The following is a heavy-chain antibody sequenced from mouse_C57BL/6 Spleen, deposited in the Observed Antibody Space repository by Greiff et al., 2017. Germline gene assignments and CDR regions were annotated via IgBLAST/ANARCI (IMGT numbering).Heavy chain of an antibody. V-gene: IGHV1-4*01. CDR3: ARSYYGSSTGFAY. Sequence: VQLQQSGAELARPGASVKMSCKASGYTFTSYTMHWVKQRPGQGLEWIGYINPSSGYTKYNQKFKDKATLTADKSSSTAYKQLSSLTSEDSAVYYCARSYYGSSTGFAYWGQGTLVTVSA. J-gene: IGHJ3*01. D-gene: IGHD1-1*01. CDR1: GYTFTSYT. CDR2: INPSSGYT.